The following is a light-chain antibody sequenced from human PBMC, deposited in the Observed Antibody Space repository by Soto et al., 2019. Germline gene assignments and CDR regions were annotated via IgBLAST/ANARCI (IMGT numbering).Light chain of an antibody. CDR2: GAS. J-gene: IGKJ1*01. CDR3: QQYGSSGT. Sequence: IVLTQSPGTQSLSPGERATLSCRASQSVSNNYLAWYQQKPGQAPRLLICGASNRATGIPDRFSGSGSGTDFTLTISRLEPEDFAVYYCQQYGSSGTFGQGTKVDI. CDR1: QSVSNNY. V-gene: IGKV3-20*01.